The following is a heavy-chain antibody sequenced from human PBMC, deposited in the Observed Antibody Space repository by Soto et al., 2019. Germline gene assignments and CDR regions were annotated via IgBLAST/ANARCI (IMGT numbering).Heavy chain of an antibody. J-gene: IGHJ6*02. CDR2: IIPIFGTA. CDR1: GGTFSSYA. V-gene: IGHV1-69*13. D-gene: IGHD2-15*01. CDR3: ATHAPYCSGGSCYYYYYGMDV. Sequence: SVKVSCKASGGTFSSYAISWVRQAPGQGLEWMGGIIPIFGTANYAQKFQGRVTITADESTSTAYMELSSLRSEDTAVYYCATHAPYCSGGSCYYYYYGMDVWGQGTTVTVSS.